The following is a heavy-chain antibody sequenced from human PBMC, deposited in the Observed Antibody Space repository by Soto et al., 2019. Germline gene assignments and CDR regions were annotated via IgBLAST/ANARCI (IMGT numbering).Heavy chain of an antibody. V-gene: IGHV6-1*01. CDR1: GDSVSSNSAA. CDR3: AREWGYYGSGSYYSGWFDP. Sequence: SQTLSLTCAISGDSVSSNSAAWNWIRQSPSRGLEWLGRTYYRSKWYNDYAVSVKSRITINPDTSKNQFSLQLNSVTPEDTAVYYCAREWGYYGSGSYYSGWFDPWGQGTLVTVSS. D-gene: IGHD3-10*01. J-gene: IGHJ5*02. CDR2: TYYRSKWYN.